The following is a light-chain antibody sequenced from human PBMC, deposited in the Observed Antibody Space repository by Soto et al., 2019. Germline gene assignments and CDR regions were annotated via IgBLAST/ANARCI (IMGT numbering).Light chain of an antibody. CDR3: QQTYSIPRT. CDR1: QSVSNY. J-gene: IGKJ1*01. Sequence: DIQMTQSPSSLSASVGDRVTITCRASQSVSNYLNWYQQEPGKAPNLLIYTASSLHGGVPSRFSGSGSXXDFTLTXXSLXPEXXXXYYCQQTYSIPRTFGQGTKVEIK. CDR2: TAS. V-gene: IGKV1-39*01.